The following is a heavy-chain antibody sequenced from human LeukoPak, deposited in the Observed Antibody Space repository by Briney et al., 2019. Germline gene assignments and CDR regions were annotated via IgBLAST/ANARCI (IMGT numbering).Heavy chain of an antibody. J-gene: IGHJ4*02. CDR1: GYSFTSYW. CDR2: IYPGDSDT. CDR3: ARSPNMDDSSGYYYDYFDY. D-gene: IGHD3-22*01. V-gene: IGHV5-51*01. Sequence: GESLQISCKGSGYSFTSYWIGWVRQMPGKGLEWMGIIYPGDSDTRYSPSFQGQVTISADKSISTAYLQWSSLKASDTAMYYCARSPNMDDSSGYYYDYFDYWGQGTLVTVSS.